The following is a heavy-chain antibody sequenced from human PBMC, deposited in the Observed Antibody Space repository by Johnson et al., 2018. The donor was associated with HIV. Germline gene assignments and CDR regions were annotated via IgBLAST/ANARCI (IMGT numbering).Heavy chain of an antibody. CDR3: ARGGMWFGGYDAFDI. CDR2: IYSGGST. CDR1: GFTVSSNY. Sequence: VQLVESGGGLIQPGGSLRLSCAASGFTVSSNYMSWVRQAPGKGLEWVSVIYSGGSTYYADSVKGRFTISRDNSKITLYLQMSSLRPEDTAVYYCARGGMWFGGYDAFDIWGQGTMVTVSS. D-gene: IGHD3-10*01. J-gene: IGHJ3*02. V-gene: IGHV3-66*03.